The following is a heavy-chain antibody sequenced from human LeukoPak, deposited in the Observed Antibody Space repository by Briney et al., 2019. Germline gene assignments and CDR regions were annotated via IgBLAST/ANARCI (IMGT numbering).Heavy chain of an antibody. V-gene: IGHV3-53*01. J-gene: IGHJ4*02. CDR1: GLTVSSNY. CDR3: ARLKSSFGGYGLYFDF. D-gene: IGHD5-12*01. CDR2: IYSGGST. Sequence: PGGSLRLSCAASGLTVSSNYMSWVRQAPGKGLEWVSLIYSGGSTYYADSVKGRFTISRDNSKNRLYLQMNSLRVEDTAVYYCARLKSSFGGYGLYFDFWGQGTLVTVSS.